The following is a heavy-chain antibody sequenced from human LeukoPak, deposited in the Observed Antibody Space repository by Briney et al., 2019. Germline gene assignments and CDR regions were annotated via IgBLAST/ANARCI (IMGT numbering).Heavy chain of an antibody. J-gene: IGHJ6*02. Sequence: GGSLRLSCAASGFTVSSNYMSWVRQAPGKELEWVSVIYSGGSTYYADSVKGRFTISRDNSKNTLYLQMNSLRAEDTAVYYCASSSGYYSSYYYYGMDVWGQGTTVTVSS. D-gene: IGHD3-22*01. V-gene: IGHV3-53*01. CDR2: IYSGGST. CDR3: ASSSGYYSSYYYYGMDV. CDR1: GFTVSSNY.